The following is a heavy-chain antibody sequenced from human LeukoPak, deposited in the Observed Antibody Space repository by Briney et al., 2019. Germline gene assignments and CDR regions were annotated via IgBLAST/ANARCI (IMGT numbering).Heavy chain of an antibody. J-gene: IGHJ3*01. V-gene: IGHV4-34*01. Sequence: PSETLSLTCAVYGGSLSGYYWSWIRQPPGKGLEWIGEINHSGSTNYNPSLESRVTISVDMSKNHFSLKLSSVTAADTAVYYCARSSFLDYYDSTAYYYVNAFDVWGQGTMVTVS. CDR1: GGSLSGYY. D-gene: IGHD3-22*01. CDR2: INHSGST. CDR3: ARSSFLDYYDSTAYYYVNAFDV.